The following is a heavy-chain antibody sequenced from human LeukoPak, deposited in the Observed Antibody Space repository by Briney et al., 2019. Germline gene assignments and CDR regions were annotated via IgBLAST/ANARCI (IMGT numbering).Heavy chain of an antibody. CDR2: IKQDGSEK. D-gene: IGHD6-13*01. CDR3: AREYSSSRVEGANFDY. J-gene: IGHJ4*02. CDR1: GFTFSSYW. V-gene: IGHV3-7*01. Sequence: PGGSLRLSCAASGFTFSSYWMSWVRQAPGKGLEWVANIKQDGSEKYYVDSVKGRFTISRDNAKNSLYLQMNSLRAEDTAVYYCAREYSSSRVEGANFDYWGQGTLVTVSS.